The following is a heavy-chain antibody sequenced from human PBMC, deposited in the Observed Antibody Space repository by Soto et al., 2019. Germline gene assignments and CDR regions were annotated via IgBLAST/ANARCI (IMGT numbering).Heavy chain of an antibody. CDR3: ARLLKVRGVINYYYYYYMDV. V-gene: IGHV4-34*01. Sequence: QVQLQQWGAGLLKPSETLSLTCAVYGGSFSGYYWSWIRQPPGKGLEGIGEINHSGSTNYNPSLKSRVTISVDTSKNQFSLKLSSVSAADTAVYYCARLLKVRGVINYYYYYYMDVWGKGTTVTVSS. J-gene: IGHJ6*03. CDR2: INHSGST. D-gene: IGHD3-10*01. CDR1: GGSFSGYY.